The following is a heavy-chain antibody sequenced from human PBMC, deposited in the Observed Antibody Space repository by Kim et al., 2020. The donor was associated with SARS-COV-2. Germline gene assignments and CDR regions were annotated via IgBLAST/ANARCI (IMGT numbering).Heavy chain of an antibody. CDR1: GGSISSSSYY. CDR2: IYYSGST. J-gene: IGHJ4*02. D-gene: IGHD6-19*01. V-gene: IGHV4-39*01. Sequence: SETLSLTCTVSGGSISSSSYYWGWIRQPPGKGLEWIGTIYYSGSTYYNPSLKSRVTISVDTSKNQFSLKLNSVTAADTAVYYCAREAVAGRFDYWGQGTLVTVSS. CDR3: AREAVAGRFDY.